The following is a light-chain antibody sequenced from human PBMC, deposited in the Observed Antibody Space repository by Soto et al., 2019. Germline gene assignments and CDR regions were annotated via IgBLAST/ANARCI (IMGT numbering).Light chain of an antibody. Sequence: DIQMTHSPRNICQSXKGALTITXXASKRSSGWLAWHQQKPGKAPKLLIYDVSALKRGVPPRFSGSGSGTEFTLTISSLQPEDFATYYCQQLNNYPLTFAQGTRLEI. CDR2: DVS. J-gene: IGKJ5*01. CDR1: KRSSGW. CDR3: QQLNNYPLT. V-gene: IGKV1-5*01.